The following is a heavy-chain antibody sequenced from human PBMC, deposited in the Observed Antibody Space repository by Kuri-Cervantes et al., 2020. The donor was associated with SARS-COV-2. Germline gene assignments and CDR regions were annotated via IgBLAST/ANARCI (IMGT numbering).Heavy chain of an antibody. V-gene: IGHV4-59*08. CDR2: IYYSGST. J-gene: IGHJ4*02. Sequence: SETLSLTCTVSGGSISSYYWSWIRQPPGKGLEWIGYIYYSGSTNYSPSLKSRVTISVDTSKNQFSLKLSSVTAADTAVYYCARLPALPWYFDYWGQGTLVTVSS. CDR3: ARLPALPWYFDY. CDR1: GGSISSYY.